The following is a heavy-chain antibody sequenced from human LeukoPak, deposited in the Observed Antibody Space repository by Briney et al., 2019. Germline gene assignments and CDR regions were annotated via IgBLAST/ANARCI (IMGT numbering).Heavy chain of an antibody. Sequence: ASVKVSCKASGYTFTGYYMHWVRQAPGQGLEWMGRINPNSGGTNYAQKFQGRVTMTRDTSISTAYMELSRLRSDDTAVYYCASAVYDSSGYYYDYWGQGTLVTGSS. D-gene: IGHD3-22*01. J-gene: IGHJ4*02. V-gene: IGHV1-2*06. CDR1: GYTFTGYY. CDR3: ASAVYDSSGYYYDY. CDR2: INPNSGGT.